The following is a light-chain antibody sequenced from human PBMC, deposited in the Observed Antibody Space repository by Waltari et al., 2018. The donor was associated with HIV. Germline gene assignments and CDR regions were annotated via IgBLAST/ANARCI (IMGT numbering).Light chain of an antibody. V-gene: IGLV1-47*01. CDR3: ATWDDSLSAWL. CDR1: SSNIGSNN. Sequence: QSVLTQPPSASGTPGQRVTISCSGSSSNIGSNNVYLYQQLPRTPPRLLIQRNDQRPSGVSDRFSGSKSVTSASLAISVLRYDDEAEYFCATWDDSLSAWLFGGGTKVTVL. J-gene: IGLJ3*02. CDR2: RND.